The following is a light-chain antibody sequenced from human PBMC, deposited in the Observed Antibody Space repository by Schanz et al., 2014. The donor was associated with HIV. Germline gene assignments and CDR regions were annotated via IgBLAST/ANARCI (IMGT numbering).Light chain of an antibody. CDR1: RSDIGNYDF. CDR2: EVT. V-gene: IGLV2-8*01. Sequence: QSVLTQPPSASGSPGQSVTISCTGTRSDIGNYDFVSWYQQHPGQAPKLIIYEVTKRPSGVPARFSGSKSANTASLTVSGLQADDEADYYCGSYGGSDNMVFGGGTKLTVL. CDR3: GSYGGSDNMV. J-gene: IGLJ3*02.